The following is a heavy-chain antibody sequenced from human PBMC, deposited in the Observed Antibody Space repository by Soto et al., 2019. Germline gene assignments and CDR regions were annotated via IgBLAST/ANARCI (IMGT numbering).Heavy chain of an antibody. D-gene: IGHD2-15*01. CDR3: ARWGCSGTNCNLNQRSYDL. CDR1: GFIFNEYG. Sequence: QVQLVESGGGVVQPGMSLRLSCAASGFIFNEYGMHWVRQAPGKGLEWVAVIWYDGSNKYYADSVKGRFTIPRDNSKNTMSLQMNNLRAEDTAVYYCARWGCSGTNCNLNQRSYDLWGQGTLVTVYS. CDR2: IWYDGSNK. J-gene: IGHJ4*02. V-gene: IGHV3-33*03.